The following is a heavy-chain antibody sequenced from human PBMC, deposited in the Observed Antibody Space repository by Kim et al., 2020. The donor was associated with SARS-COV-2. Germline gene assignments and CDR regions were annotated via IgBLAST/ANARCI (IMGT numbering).Heavy chain of an antibody. J-gene: IGHJ4*02. D-gene: IGHD3-22*01. CDR3: ARVPYYYDSSGLPWYFDY. Sequence: SETLSLTCTVSGGSISSYYWSWIRQPPGKGLEWIGYIYYSGSTNYNPSLKSRVTISVDTSKNQFSLKLSSVTAADTAVYYCARVPYYYDSSGLPWYFDYWGQGTLVTVSS. CDR1: GGSISSYY. V-gene: IGHV4-59*01. CDR2: IYYSGST.